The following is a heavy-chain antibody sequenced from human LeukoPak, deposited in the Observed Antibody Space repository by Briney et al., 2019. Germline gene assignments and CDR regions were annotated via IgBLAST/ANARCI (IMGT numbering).Heavy chain of an antibody. J-gene: IGHJ4*02. V-gene: IGHV3-48*01. CDR1: GFTFSSYS. Sequence: GGSLRLSCAASGFTFSSYSMNWVRQAPGKGLEWVSYISSSSSTIYYADSVKSRFTISRDNAKNSLYLQMNSLRAEDTAVYYCARAPRGRYSSGWYGNWGQGTLVTVSS. D-gene: IGHD6-19*01. CDR2: ISSSSSTI. CDR3: ARAPRGRYSSGWYGN.